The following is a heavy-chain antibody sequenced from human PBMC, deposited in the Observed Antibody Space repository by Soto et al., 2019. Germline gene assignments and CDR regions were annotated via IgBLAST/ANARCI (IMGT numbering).Heavy chain of an antibody. J-gene: IGHJ4*02. CDR2: ISGSGVST. Sequence: GGSLRLSCAASGVTFSSYAMSWVRQAPGKGLEWVSAISGSGVSTYYADSVKGRFTISRDNSKNTLYLQMNSLRAEDTAVYYCAKEGEHSSGWANFDYWGQGTLVTVSS. V-gene: IGHV3-23*01. CDR1: GVTFSSYA. CDR3: AKEGEHSSGWANFDY. D-gene: IGHD6-19*01.